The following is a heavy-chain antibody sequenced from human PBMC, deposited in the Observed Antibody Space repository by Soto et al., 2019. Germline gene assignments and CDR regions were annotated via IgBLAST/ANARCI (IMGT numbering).Heavy chain of an antibody. V-gene: IGHV4-31*03. CDR2: IYYSGST. J-gene: IGHJ4*02. D-gene: IGHD3-10*01. CDR1: GGSISSGGYY. Sequence: PSETLSLTCTVSGGSISSGGYYWSWIRQHPGKGLEWIGYIYYSGSTYYNPSLKSRVTISVDTSKNQFSLKLSSVTAADTAVYYCARAYGSGSYYMYYFDYWGQGTLVTVSS. CDR3: ARAYGSGSYYMYYFDY.